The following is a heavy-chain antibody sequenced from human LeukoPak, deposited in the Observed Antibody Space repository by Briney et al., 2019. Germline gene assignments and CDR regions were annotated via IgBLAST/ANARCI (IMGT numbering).Heavy chain of an antibody. D-gene: IGHD6-19*01. Sequence: GGSLRLSCAASGFTFSSYGMHWVRQAPGEGLEWVAFIPYDGSNKYYADSLKGRFSISRDNSKNTLYLQMNSLRAEDTAVYYCAKDGELYSSGWCLNYWGQGTLVTVSS. CDR1: GFTFSSYG. J-gene: IGHJ4*02. V-gene: IGHV3-30*02. CDR2: IPYDGSNK. CDR3: AKDGELYSSGWCLNY.